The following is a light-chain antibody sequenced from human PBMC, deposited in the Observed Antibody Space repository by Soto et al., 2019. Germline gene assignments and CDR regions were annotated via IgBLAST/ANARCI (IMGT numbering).Light chain of an antibody. Sequence: EIVMTQSPATLSVSPGERATLSCRASQNVINHLAWYQQKPGQAPRLLIYGASTRATGIPARFSGSGSGTEFTVTISSLQSKDFAVYYCQQYNDWPLTFGGGTKVEIK. CDR2: GAS. V-gene: IGKV3-15*01. CDR3: QQYNDWPLT. CDR1: QNVINH. J-gene: IGKJ4*01.